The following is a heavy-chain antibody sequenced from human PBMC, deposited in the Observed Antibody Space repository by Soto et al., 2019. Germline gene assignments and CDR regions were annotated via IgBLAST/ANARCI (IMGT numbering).Heavy chain of an antibody. Sequence: VGPMRLSCAASGFTFSSFSMNCVRQTPGKGLEWVSYISATSTTIFYADSVRGRFTISRDNAKSSLYLQMNSLRDEDTAVYYCARDASSGYHSDLAIDSWGQGTLVTVSS. J-gene: IGHJ4*02. CDR2: ISATSTTI. CDR3: ARDASSGYHSDLAIDS. D-gene: IGHD3-22*01. V-gene: IGHV3-48*02. CDR1: GFTFSSFS.